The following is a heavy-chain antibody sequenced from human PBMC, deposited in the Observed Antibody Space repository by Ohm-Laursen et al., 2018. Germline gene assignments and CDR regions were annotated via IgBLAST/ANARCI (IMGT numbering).Heavy chain of an antibody. CDR1: GFTFSSYA. CDR2: ISVSGGTT. Sequence: SLRLSCAASGFTFSSYAMSWVRQAPGKGLEWVSFISVSGGTTYYRDSVKGRFTISRDNAKNSLYLQMNSLRAEDTALYYCAKDMDRSGRIVVFDYWGQGTPVTVSS. D-gene: IGHD3-22*01. CDR3: AKDMDRSGRIVVFDY. V-gene: IGHV3-23*01. J-gene: IGHJ4*02.